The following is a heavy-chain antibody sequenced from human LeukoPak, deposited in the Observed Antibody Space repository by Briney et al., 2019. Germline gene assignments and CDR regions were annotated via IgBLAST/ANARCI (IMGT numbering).Heavy chain of an antibody. CDR3: ARDRTYDILTGAYYFDY. J-gene: IGHJ4*02. Sequence: GGSLRLSCAASGFTFSSYGMHWVRQAPGKGLEWVAVIWYDGSNKYYADSVKGRFTTSRDNSKNTLYLQMNSLRAEDTAVYYCARDRTYDILTGAYYFDYWGQGTLVTVSS. CDR1: GFTFSSYG. CDR2: IWYDGSNK. D-gene: IGHD3-9*01. V-gene: IGHV3-33*01.